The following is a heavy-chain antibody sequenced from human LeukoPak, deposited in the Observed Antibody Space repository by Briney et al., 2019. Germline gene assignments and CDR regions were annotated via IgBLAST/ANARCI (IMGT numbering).Heavy chain of an antibody. CDR3: ARDRAFGGAIGLENWFDP. D-gene: IGHD3-16*02. Sequence: SETLSLTCAVYGGSFSGYYWSWIRQPAGKGLERIGRIYTSGSTNYNPSLKSRVTMSVDTSKNQFSLKLSSVTAADTAVYYCARDRAFGGAIGLENWFDPWGQGTLVTVSS. V-gene: IGHV4-4*07. J-gene: IGHJ5*02. CDR2: IYTSGST. CDR1: GGSFSGYY.